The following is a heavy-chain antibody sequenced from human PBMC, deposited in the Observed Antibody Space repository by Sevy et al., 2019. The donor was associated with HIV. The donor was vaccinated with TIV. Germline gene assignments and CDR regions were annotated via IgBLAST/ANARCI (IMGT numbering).Heavy chain of an antibody. V-gene: IGHV3-21*01. J-gene: IGHJ4*02. D-gene: IGHD5-18*01. CDR2: ISGGGTYI. CDR1: EFTFSSYS. CDR3: ATKKIDRGYSYDTDY. Sequence: GGSLRLSCATSEFTFSSYSMNWVRQAPGNGLEWVSSISGGGTYIYYADSVKVRFTISRDNAKNSLSLQMNSLRAEDTAVYYCATKKIDRGYSYDTDYWGQGTLVTVSS.